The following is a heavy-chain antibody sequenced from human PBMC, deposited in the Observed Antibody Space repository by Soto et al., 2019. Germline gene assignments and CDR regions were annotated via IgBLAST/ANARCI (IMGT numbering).Heavy chain of an antibody. D-gene: IGHD3-3*01. Sequence: GGSLRLSCAASGFTFSSYAMSWVRQAPGKGLEWVSAISGSGGSTYYADSVKGRFTISRDNSKNTLYLQMNSLRAEDTAVYYCAKPPHVGITIFYYLWGKGTTVTVSS. CDR2: ISGSGGST. CDR1: GFTFSSYA. CDR3: AKPPHVGITIFYYL. J-gene: IGHJ6*04. V-gene: IGHV3-23*01.